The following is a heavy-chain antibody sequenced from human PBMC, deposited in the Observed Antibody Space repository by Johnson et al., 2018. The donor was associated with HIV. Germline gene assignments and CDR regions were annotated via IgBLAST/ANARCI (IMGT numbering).Heavy chain of an antibody. CDR1: GFTFSSYA. J-gene: IGHJ3*02. Sequence: QVQLVESGGGSVKPGRSLRLSCAAYGFTFSSYAMHWVRQAPGKGLEWVAVISYDGSNNYYADSVKGRFTISRDNSKNTLYLQMNSLKSEDTAVCYCVKGIDSSSWYAFDIWGQGTKVTVSS. D-gene: IGHD6-13*01. CDR2: ISYDGSNN. CDR3: VKGIDSSSWYAFDI. V-gene: IGHV3-30*04.